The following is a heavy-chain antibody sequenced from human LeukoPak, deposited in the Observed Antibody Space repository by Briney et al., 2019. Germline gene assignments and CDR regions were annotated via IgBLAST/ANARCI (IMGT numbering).Heavy chain of an antibody. CDR3: VRGGIRVSGIDAFDI. CDR2: IGIADDT. V-gene: IGHV3-13*01. CDR1: GFTYSNYD. J-gene: IGHJ3*02. Sequence: GSLRLSCAASGFTYSNYDMHWVRQGPGGGLEWVSAIGIADDTHYADSVKGRFTISRENARNSLYLQINSLRDRDTAVYYCVRGGIRVSGIDAFDIWGQGTVVTVSS. D-gene: IGHD5/OR15-5a*01.